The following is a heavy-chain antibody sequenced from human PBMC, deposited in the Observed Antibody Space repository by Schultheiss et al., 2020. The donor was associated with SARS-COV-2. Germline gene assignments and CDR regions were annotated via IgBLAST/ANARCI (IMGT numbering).Heavy chain of an antibody. CDR1: GGSFSGYY. Sequence: SETLSLTCAVYGGSFSGYYWSWIRQPPGRGLEWIGEINHSGSTNNTSLKSRLSILVDTSKKQFSLKLSSVTAADTAVYYCARGHGYTWETWGQGTLVTVSS. D-gene: IGHD5-18*01. J-gene: IGHJ4*02. CDR2: INHSGST. CDR3: ARGHGYTWET. V-gene: IGHV4-34*01.